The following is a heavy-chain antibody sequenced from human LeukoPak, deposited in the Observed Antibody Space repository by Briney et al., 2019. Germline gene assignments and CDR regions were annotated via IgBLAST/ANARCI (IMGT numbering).Heavy chain of an antibody. D-gene: IGHD2-15*01. V-gene: IGHV4-59*12. J-gene: IGHJ4*02. CDR1: GGSISSYY. CDR3: ARDCSGGSCYQWGY. CDR2: IYYSGST. Sequence: SETLSLTCTVSGGSISSYYWSWIRQPPGKGLEWIGYIYYSGSTNYNPSLKSRVTISVDRSKNQFSLKLSSVTAADTAVYYCARDCSGGSCYQWGYWGQGTLVTVSS.